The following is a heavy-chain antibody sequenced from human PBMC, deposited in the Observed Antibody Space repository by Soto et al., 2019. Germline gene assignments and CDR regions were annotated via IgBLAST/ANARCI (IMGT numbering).Heavy chain of an antibody. V-gene: IGHV2-5*01. CDR1: GFSLSTSGVG. CDR3: AHRRDLVRGVTLSFNWFDP. D-gene: IGHD3-10*01. Sequence: SGPTLVNPTQTLTLTCTFSGFSLSTSGVGVGWIRQPPGKALEWLALIYWSDDKRYSPSLKSRLTITKDTSKNQVVLTMTNMDPVDTATYYCAHRRDLVRGVTLSFNWFDPWGQGTLVTVSS. J-gene: IGHJ5*02. CDR2: IYWSDDK.